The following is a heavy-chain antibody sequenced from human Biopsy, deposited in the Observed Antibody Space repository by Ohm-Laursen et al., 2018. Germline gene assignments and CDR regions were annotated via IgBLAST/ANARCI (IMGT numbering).Heavy chain of an antibody. V-gene: IGHV3-9*01. Sequence: SLRLSCAASGFTFDDYAMHWVRQAPGKGLEWVSGISWHSGSRGYADSVKGRFTISGDNAKNSLFLQMNSLTTEDTALYYCVRGYSSSWSGYLDHWGQGTLVTVSS. CDR1: GFTFDDYA. J-gene: IGHJ4*02. CDR2: ISWHSGSR. CDR3: VRGYSSSWSGYLDH. D-gene: IGHD3-3*01.